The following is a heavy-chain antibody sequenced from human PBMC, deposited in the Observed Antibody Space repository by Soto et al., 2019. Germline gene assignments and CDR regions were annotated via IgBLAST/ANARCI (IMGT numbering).Heavy chain of an antibody. J-gene: IGHJ4*02. CDR2: DSASGGST. V-gene: IGHV3-23*01. CDR3: AKSITARPFDY. Sequence: PGGSLRLSCVASGFTFESYAMRWVRQAPGKGLEWISTDSASGGSTYYADSVKGRFSISRDNSKNTLYLQMNSLRAEDTAVYYCAKSITARPFDYWGQGALVTVSS. CDR1: GFTFESYA. D-gene: IGHD6-6*01.